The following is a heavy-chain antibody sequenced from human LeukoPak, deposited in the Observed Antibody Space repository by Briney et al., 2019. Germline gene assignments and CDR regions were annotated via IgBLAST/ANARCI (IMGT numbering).Heavy chain of an antibody. Sequence: ASVKVSCKASGYTFTSYDINWVRQATGQGLERMGWMNPNSGNTGYAQKFQGRVTMTRNTSISTAYMELSSLRSEDTAVYYCAKGFYGSGSVWFDPWGQGTLVTVSS. V-gene: IGHV1-8*01. CDR2: MNPNSGNT. CDR1: GYTFTSYD. D-gene: IGHD3-10*01. J-gene: IGHJ5*02. CDR3: AKGFYGSGSVWFDP.